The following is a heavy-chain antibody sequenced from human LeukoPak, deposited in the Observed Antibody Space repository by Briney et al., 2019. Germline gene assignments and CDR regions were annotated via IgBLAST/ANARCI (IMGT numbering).Heavy chain of an antibody. Sequence: GGSLRLSCAASGFTFSNAWMRWARQAPGKGLEWVGRIKSKTDGGTTDYAAPVKGRFTISRDDSKITLYMQMNSLKPEDTAVYYCTTDRRVTTTEGDAFDIWGQGTMVTVSS. CDR1: GFTFSNAW. D-gene: IGHD4-17*01. V-gene: IGHV3-15*01. CDR3: TTDRRVTTTEGDAFDI. CDR2: IKSKTDGGTT. J-gene: IGHJ3*02.